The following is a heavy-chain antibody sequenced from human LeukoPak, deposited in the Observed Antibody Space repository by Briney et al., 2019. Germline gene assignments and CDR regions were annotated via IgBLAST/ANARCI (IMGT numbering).Heavy chain of an antibody. V-gene: IGHV4-39*01. CDR2: IYYSGSI. Sequence: SETLSLTCTVSGGSISSGSYYWGWIRQPPGKGLEWIGSIYYSGSIYYNPSLKSRVTISVDTSKNQFSLKLSSVTAADTAVYYCARPLYYVVAFDIWGQGTMVTVSS. J-gene: IGHJ3*02. D-gene: IGHD3-16*01. CDR3: ARPLYYVVAFDI. CDR1: GGSISSGSYY.